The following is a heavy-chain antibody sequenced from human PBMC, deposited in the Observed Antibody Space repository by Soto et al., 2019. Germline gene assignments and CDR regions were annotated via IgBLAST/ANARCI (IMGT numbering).Heavy chain of an antibody. CDR3: ARHPSNFWFDP. D-gene: IGHD4-4*01. CDR1: GGSISSSSYF. Sequence: QLQLQESGPGLVKPSETLSLTCTVSGGSISSSSYFWGWIRQPPGKGLEWIGSIYYSGSTYYNPSLKSRVTVSVDTSKKQFSLNLSSVTAADTAVYYCARHPSNFWFDPWGQGTLVTVSS. V-gene: IGHV4-39*01. CDR2: IYYSGST. J-gene: IGHJ5*02.